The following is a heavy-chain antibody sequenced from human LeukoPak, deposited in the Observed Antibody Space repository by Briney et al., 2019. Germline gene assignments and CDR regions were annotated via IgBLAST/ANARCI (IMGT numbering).Heavy chain of an antibody. CDR2: ITGSGGTT. Sequence: VGSLRLSCVASGFALSNYALTWVRQAPGKGLEWVSVITGSGGTTHYADSVKGRFTISRDNSKNTLYLEMNSLRVGDTAMYYCAEDPNGDYVGAFDFWGLGTMVTVSS. CDR1: GFALSNYA. V-gene: IGHV3-23*01. D-gene: IGHD4-17*01. J-gene: IGHJ3*01. CDR3: AEDPNGDYVGAFDF.